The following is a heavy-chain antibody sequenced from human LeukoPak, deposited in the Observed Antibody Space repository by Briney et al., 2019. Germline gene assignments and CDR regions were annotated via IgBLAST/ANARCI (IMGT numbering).Heavy chain of an antibody. Sequence: GGSLRHSCVASGFTFSSYRMNWVRQAPGKGLEWVSSISTSSSYIYYADSVTGRFTISRDNATKSLYLQMNSLRAEDTAVYYCARDQWLSSSDYMDVWGKGTTVTVSS. D-gene: IGHD6-19*01. CDR3: ARDQWLSSSDYMDV. CDR2: ISTSSSYI. J-gene: IGHJ6*03. CDR1: GFTFSSYR. V-gene: IGHV3-21*01.